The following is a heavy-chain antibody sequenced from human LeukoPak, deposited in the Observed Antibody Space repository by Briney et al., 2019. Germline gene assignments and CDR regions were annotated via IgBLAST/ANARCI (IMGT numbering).Heavy chain of an antibody. Sequence: SSETLSLTCTVSGGSISTYYWSWIRQPPGKGLEWIGYIYYSGDTNYNPSLKSRVTISVDTSKNQFSLKLSSLTAADTAVFYCARGGGWPGFFDYWGQGTLVTVSS. CDR2: IYYSGDT. J-gene: IGHJ4*02. CDR3: ARGGGWPGFFDY. CDR1: GGSISTYY. D-gene: IGHD1-26*01. V-gene: IGHV4-59*01.